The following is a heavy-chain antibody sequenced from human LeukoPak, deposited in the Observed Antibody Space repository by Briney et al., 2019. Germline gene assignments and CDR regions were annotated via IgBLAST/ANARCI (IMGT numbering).Heavy chain of an antibody. CDR1: GYTFTSYA. V-gene: IGHV1-3*01. CDR2: INAGNGNT. Sequence: GASVKVSCKASGYTFTSYAMHWVRQAPGQRLEWMGWINAGNGNTKYSQKFQGRVTITRDTSASTAYMELSSLRSEDTAVYYCARADQGYGYGLPFDYWGQGTLVTVSS. J-gene: IGHJ4*02. D-gene: IGHD5-18*01. CDR3: ARADQGYGYGLPFDY.